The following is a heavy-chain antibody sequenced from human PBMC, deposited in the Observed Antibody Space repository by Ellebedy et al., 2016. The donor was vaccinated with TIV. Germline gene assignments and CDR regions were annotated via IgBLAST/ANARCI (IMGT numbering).Heavy chain of an antibody. V-gene: IGHV4-30-4*01. CDR2: FDYSGST. D-gene: IGHD5-12*01. J-gene: IGHJ4*01. CDR1: GGSMSSGEYF. Sequence: MPSETLSLTCSVSGGSMSSGEYFWSWVRQPPGKGLEWLGYFDYSGSTYYSPSLTSRVVISVDTSKKQFSLNLRSVTAADTAVYVCARERGYGFDSWGQGTLVAVSS. CDR3: ARERGYGFDS.